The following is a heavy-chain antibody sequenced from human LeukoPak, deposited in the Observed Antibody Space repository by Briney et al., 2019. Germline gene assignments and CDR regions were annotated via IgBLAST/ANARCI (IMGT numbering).Heavy chain of an antibody. J-gene: IGHJ4*02. V-gene: IGHV3-74*01. CDR3: ASATGVGAASF. CDR1: GFTFSSYW. CDR2: LNSDGSST. D-gene: IGHD1-26*01. Sequence: GGSLRLSCAASGFTFSSYWMYWVRQAPGKGLVWVSRLNSDGSSTNYADSVRGRFTISRDNARNTLYLQMNSLRAGDTGVYYCASATGVGAASFWGQGTLVTVSS.